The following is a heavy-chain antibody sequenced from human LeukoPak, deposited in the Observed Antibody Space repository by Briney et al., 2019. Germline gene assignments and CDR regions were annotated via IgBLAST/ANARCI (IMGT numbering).Heavy chain of an antibody. J-gene: IGHJ4*02. CDR2: INPNSGGT. CDR1: GYTFTGYY. CDR3: ARDRTMVRGVRLVDY. Sequence: ASVKASCKASGYTFTGYYMHWVRQAPGQGLEWMGWINPNSGGTNYAQKFQGWVTMTRDTSISTAYMELRSLRSDDTAVYYCARDRTMVRGVRLVDYWGQGTLVTVSS. V-gene: IGHV1-2*04. D-gene: IGHD3-10*01.